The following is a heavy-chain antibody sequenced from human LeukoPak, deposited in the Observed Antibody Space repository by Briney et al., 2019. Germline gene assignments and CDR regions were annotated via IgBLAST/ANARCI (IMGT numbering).Heavy chain of an antibody. J-gene: IGHJ4*02. CDR2: IYYSGST. CDR1: GGSISSYY. CDR3: ARLRGGYTPVLATAQNYFDY. V-gene: IGHV4-59*12. D-gene: IGHD5-24*01. Sequence: SETLSLTCTVSGGSISSYYWSWIRQPPGKGLEWIGYIYYSGSTNYNPSLKSRVTISVDTSKNQFSLKLSSVTAADTAVYYCARLRGGYTPVLATAQNYFDYWGQGTLVTVSS.